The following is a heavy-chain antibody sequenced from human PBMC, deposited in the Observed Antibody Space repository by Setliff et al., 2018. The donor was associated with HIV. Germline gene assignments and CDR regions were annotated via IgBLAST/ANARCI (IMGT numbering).Heavy chain of an antibody. J-gene: IGHJ4*02. V-gene: IGHV4-61*02. Sequence: SETLSLTCAVSGGSISSGSYYWSWIRQPAGKGLEWIGRIYTSGSTSYNPSLKSRVTISVDTSRNQFSLNLNSVTAADTAVYYCARESPRNYYYNFWSGYPSYFDYWGQGTLVTVSS. CDR2: IYTSGST. D-gene: IGHD3-3*01. CDR3: ARESPRNYYYNFWSGYPSYFDY. CDR1: GGSISSGSYY.